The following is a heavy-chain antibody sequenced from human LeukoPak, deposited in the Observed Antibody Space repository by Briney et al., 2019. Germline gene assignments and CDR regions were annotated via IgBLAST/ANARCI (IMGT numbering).Heavy chain of an antibody. J-gene: IGHJ4*02. CDR2: INGDASST. CDR1: GLTLSGYW. D-gene: IGHD5-18*01. Sequence: GGSLRLSCAASGLTLSGYWMHWVRHAPGKGLVWVSRINGDASSTSYADSVKGRFTISRDNAKSTLYLQMNSLRVEDTAVYYCARARGNTYGYLEYWGQGTLVNVSS. CDR3: ARARGNTYGYLEY. V-gene: IGHV3-74*01.